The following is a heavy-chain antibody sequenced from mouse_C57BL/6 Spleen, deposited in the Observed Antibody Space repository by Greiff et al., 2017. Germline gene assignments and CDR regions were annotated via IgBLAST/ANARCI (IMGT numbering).Heavy chain of an antibody. V-gene: IGHV1-62-2*01. Sequence: LVESGAELVKPGASVKLSCKASGYTFTEYTIHWVKQRSGQGLEWIGWFYPGSGSIKYNEKFKDKATLTADKSSSTVYMELSRLTSEDSAVYCGARHEDWGNYGAWFAYWGQGTLVTVSA. CDR3: ARHEDWGNYGAWFAY. CDR1: GYTFTEYT. CDR2: FYPGSGSI. D-gene: IGHD2-1*01. J-gene: IGHJ3*01.